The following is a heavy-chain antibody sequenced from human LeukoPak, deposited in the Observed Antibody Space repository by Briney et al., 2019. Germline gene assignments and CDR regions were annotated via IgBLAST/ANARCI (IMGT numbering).Heavy chain of an antibody. CDR1: GGSISSGDYY. CDR2: IYYSGST. V-gene: IGHV4-30-4*08. J-gene: IGHJ4*02. Sequence: SETLSLTCTVSGGSISSGDYYWSWIRQPPGKGLEWIGYIYYSGSTYYNPSLKSRVTISVDTSKNQFSLKLSSVTVTDTAVYYCARQKLRWYFDYWGQGTLVTVSS. D-gene: IGHD4-23*01. CDR3: ARQKLRWYFDY.